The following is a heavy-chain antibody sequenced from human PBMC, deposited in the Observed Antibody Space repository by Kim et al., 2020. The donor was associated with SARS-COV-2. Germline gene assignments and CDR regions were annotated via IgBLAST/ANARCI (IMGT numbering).Heavy chain of an antibody. Sequence: GSGGSTYYADSVKGRFTISRDNSKNTLYLQMNSLRAEDTAVYYCAKGLFWGQGTLVTVSS. CDR2: GSGGST. CDR3: AKGLF. J-gene: IGHJ4*02. V-gene: IGHV3-23*01.